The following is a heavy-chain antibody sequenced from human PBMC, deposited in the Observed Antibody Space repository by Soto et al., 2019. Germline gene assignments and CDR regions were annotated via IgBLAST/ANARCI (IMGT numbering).Heavy chain of an antibody. V-gene: IGHV4-34*01. CDR1: GGSFSGYY. CDR2: INHSGST. CDR3: ARAIVVVPAATIYYYYYLDV. J-gene: IGHJ6*03. Sequence: SETLSLTCAVYGGSFSGYYWSWIRQPPGKGLEWIGEINHSGSTNYNPSLKSRVTISGDTSKNQFSLKLSSVTAADTAVYYCARAIVVVPAATIYYYYYLDVWGKGTTVTVSS. D-gene: IGHD2-2*01.